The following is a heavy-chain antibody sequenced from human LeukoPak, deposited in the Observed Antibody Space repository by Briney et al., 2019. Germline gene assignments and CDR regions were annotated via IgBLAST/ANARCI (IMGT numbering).Heavy chain of an antibody. J-gene: IGHJ4*02. V-gene: IGHV3-7*03. CDR3: ARAKPKNMVRGLIMRRESRYYFDY. D-gene: IGHD3-10*01. CDR2: IKQDGSDK. CDR1: GFTFSNYW. Sequence: GGSLRLSCSASGFTFSNYWMSWVRQTAGKGLEWVANIKQDGSDKYYVDSVKGRFTISRDNSKSTLYIQMNSLRAEDTAVYYCARAKPKNMVRGLIMRRESRYYFDYWGQGTLVTVSS.